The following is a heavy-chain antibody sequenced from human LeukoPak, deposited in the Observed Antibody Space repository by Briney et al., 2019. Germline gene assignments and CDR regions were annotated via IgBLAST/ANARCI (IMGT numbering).Heavy chain of an antibody. CDR2: INPSGCTT. J-gene: IGHJ6*02. D-gene: IGHD2-2*01. V-gene: IGHV1-46*01. CDR3: ARPTSIIPAANVYYYYYAMDV. Sequence: ASVKVSCKASLYTFTNYYMHWVRQAPGQGGEWMGIINPSGCTTTYPHKFQDRVTMTRYTSTSTVYMELRSLRPEDKAVYYWARPTSIIPAANVYYYYYAMDVWGQGTTVTVSS. CDR1: LYTFTNYY.